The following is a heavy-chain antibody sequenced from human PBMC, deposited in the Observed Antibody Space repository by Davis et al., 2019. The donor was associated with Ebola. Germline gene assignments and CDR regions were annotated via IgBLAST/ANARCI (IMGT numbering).Heavy chain of an antibody. J-gene: IGHJ4*02. Sequence: MPSETLSLTCTVSGGSISSGDYYWSWIRQPPGKGLEWIGYIYYSGSTYYNPSLKSRVTISVDTSKNQFSLKLSSVTAADTAVYYCAVRPGYSSSWYFDYWGQGTLVTVSS. CDR3: AVRPGYSSSWYFDY. CDR2: IYYSGST. CDR1: GGSISSGDYY. V-gene: IGHV4-30-4*01. D-gene: IGHD6-13*01.